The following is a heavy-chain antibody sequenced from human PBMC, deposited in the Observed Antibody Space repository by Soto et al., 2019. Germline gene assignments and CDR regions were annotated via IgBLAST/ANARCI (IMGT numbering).Heavy chain of an antibody. CDR2: ISYDGSNK. D-gene: IGHD3-22*01. CDR3: AKDPYYYDSSGYFDY. J-gene: IGHJ4*02. V-gene: IGHV3-30*18. Sequence: GGSLRLSCAASGFTFSSYGMHWVRQAPGKGLEWVAVISYDGSNKYYADSVKGRFTISRDNSKNTLYLQMNSLRAEDTAVYYCAKDPYYYDSSGYFDYWGQGTLVTVPQ. CDR1: GFTFSSYG.